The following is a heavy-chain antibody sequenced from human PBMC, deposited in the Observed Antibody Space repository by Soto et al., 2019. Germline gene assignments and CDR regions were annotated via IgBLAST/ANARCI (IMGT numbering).Heavy chain of an antibody. V-gene: IGHV4-39*07. CDR1: GGSISSSSYY. CDR2: IYYSGST. J-gene: IGHJ4*02. Sequence: SETLSLTCTVSGGSISSSSYYWGWIRQPPGKGLEWIGSIYYSGSTYYNPSLKSRVTISVDTSKIQFSLKLSSVTAADTAVYYCARVDRITMVRGVDYWGQGTLVTVSS. D-gene: IGHD3-10*01. CDR3: ARVDRITMVRGVDY.